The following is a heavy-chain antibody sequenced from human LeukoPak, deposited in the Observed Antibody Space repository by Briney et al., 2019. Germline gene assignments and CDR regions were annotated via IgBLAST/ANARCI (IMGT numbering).Heavy chain of an antibody. J-gene: IGHJ6*02. Sequence: GGSLRLSCAASGVTFSSYAMHWVRQAPGKGLEWVAVISYDGSYTSYADSVEGRFAISRDNSKNTLYLQMNSLRTEDTAVYYCARASPPECSGGSCYSHYHYGLDVWGQGTTVTVSS. CDR2: ISYDGSYT. D-gene: IGHD2-15*01. CDR1: GVTFSSYA. V-gene: IGHV3-30*09. CDR3: ARASPPECSGGSCYSHYHYGLDV.